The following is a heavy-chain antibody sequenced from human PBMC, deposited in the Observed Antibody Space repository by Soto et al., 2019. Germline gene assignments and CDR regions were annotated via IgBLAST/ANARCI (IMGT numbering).Heavy chain of an antibody. CDR1: GDSVSNNRAA. Sequence: SPTLSLPCAISGDSVSNNRAAWNWIRQSPSRGLEWLGRTYYRSKWLNDYAVSMNGRLTISPDTSKNPFSLHLNSVTPEDTAMYYCARDPPAFHSEFDYWGQGTLVTVSS. CDR2: TYYRSKWLN. D-gene: IGHD4-4*01. CDR3: ARDPPAFHSEFDY. J-gene: IGHJ4*02. V-gene: IGHV6-1*01.